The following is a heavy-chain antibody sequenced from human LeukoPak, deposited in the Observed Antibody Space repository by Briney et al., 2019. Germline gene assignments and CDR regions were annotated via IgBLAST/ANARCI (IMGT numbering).Heavy chain of an antibody. J-gene: IGHJ4*02. D-gene: IGHD1-7*01. Sequence: ASVKVSCKAPGYTFTDYDITWVRQAPGQGLEWMGWISAYNGHTNYAQKLQGRITVTTDTSTSTSYVELRSLRSDDTAVSYCARRGLGTTQRYFEYWGQGTLVIVSS. V-gene: IGHV1-18*01. CDR1: GYTFTDYD. CDR3: ARRGLGTTQRYFEY. CDR2: ISAYNGHT.